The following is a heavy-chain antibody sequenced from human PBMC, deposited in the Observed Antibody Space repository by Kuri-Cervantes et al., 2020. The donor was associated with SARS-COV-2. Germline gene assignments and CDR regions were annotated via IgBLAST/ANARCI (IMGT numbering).Heavy chain of an antibody. V-gene: IGHV3-11*05. CDR2: ISSSSSYI. Sequence: GESLKISCTASGFIFSDYYMTWIRQAPGKGLEWVSSISSSSSYIYYADSVKGRFTISRDNAKNSLYLQMNSLRAEDTALYYCARDLSDSSTPPHDPWGQGTLVTVSS. CDR1: GFIFSDYY. J-gene: IGHJ5*02. D-gene: IGHD2-2*01. CDR3: ARDLSDSSTPPHDP.